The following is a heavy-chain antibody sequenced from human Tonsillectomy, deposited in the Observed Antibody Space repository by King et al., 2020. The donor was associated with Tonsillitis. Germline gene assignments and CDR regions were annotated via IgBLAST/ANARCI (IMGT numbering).Heavy chain of an antibody. D-gene: IGHD1-1*01. Sequence: VQLVESGGGLVKPGGSLRLSCAASGFTFSDYYMSWIRQAPGKGLEGVSYISSSGSTIYYADSVKGRFTISRDNAKNSLYLQMKSLRAEDTAVYYCARATERTDFGYYHGMDVWGQGTTVTVSS. CDR1: GFTFSDYY. J-gene: IGHJ6*02. V-gene: IGHV3-11*01. CDR3: ARATERTDFGYYHGMDV. CDR2: ISSSGSTI.